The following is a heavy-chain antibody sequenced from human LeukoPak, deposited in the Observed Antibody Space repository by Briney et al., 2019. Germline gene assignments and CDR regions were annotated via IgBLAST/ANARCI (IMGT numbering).Heavy chain of an antibody. CDR3: ASAPRIFGVALDY. V-gene: IGHV4-34*01. CDR2: INHSGNT. D-gene: IGHD3-3*02. J-gene: IGHJ4*02. Sequence: SETLSLTCAVYGGSFSDYYWNCIRQPPGKGLEWIGEINHSGNTNYNPSLKSRVTISVDTSKNQFSLKLSSVTAADTAVYYCASAPRIFGVALDYWGQGTLVTVSS. CDR1: GGSFSDYY.